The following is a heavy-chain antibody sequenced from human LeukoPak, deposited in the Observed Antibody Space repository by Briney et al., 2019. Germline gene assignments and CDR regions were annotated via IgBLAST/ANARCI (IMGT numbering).Heavy chain of an antibody. CDR2: IYSRGST. CDR3: ASPYGSGNAFDI. CDR1: GFTFSSYS. Sequence: PGGSLRLSCAASGFTFSSYSMNWVRQAPGKGLGWVSVIYSRGSTYYADSVKGRFTISRDNSKNTLYLQMNSLRAEDTAVYYCASPYGSGNAFDIWGQGTMVTVSS. V-gene: IGHV3-53*01. J-gene: IGHJ3*02. D-gene: IGHD3-10*01.